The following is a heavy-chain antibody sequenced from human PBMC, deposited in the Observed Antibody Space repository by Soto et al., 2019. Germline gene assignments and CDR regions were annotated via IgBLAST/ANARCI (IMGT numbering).Heavy chain of an antibody. V-gene: IGHV4-39*01. CDR2: IYYSGYT. CDR1: GDSTTSDAYY. Sequence: SETLSLTCSVSGDSTTSDAYYWGWIRQPPGRGLEWLGSIYYSGYTYYNPSLKSRVTISVDRSRNQFSLNLRSVTAADTAVYYCVSGTSFYDVLTGYYVDRWFYPWGQGTLVTVSS. D-gene: IGHD3-9*01. J-gene: IGHJ5*02. CDR3: VSGTSFYDVLTGYYVDRWFYP.